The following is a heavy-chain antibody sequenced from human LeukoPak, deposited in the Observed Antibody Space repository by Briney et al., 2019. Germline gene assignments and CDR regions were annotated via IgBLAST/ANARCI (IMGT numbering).Heavy chain of an antibody. V-gene: IGHV3-7*01. Sequence: GGSLRLSCAASGFTFGTSWMDWVRQAPGKGLEGGADIKADGTEKYYVDSVRGRFTISRDNAKNSLDLQMNSLRAEDTAVYYCAELGITMIGGVWGKGTTVTISS. CDR3: AELGITMIGGV. J-gene: IGHJ6*04. CDR1: GFTFGTSW. D-gene: IGHD3-10*02. CDR2: IKADGTEK.